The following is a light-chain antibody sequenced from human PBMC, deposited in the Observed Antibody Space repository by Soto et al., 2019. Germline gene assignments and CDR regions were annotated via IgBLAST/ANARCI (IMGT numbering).Light chain of an antibody. V-gene: IGKV2-28*01. CDR1: QSLLHSNGYNY. J-gene: IGKJ5*01. CDR2: LGS. Sequence: DIVMTQSPLSLPVTPGEPASISRRSSQSLLHSNGYNYLDWYLQKPGQSPQLLIYLGSNRASGVPDRVSGSGSGTDFTLKISRVEAEDVGVYYCMQALQTPPTFGQGTRLEIK. CDR3: MQALQTPPT.